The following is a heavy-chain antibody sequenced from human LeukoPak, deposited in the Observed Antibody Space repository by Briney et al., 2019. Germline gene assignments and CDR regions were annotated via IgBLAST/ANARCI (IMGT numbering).Heavy chain of an antibody. V-gene: IGHV3-11*01. J-gene: IGHJ6*02. CDR1: GFTFSSYA. CDR2: ISPSDSHK. D-gene: IGHD1-14*01. Sequence: GGSLRLSCAASGFTFSSYAMSWIRQAPGKGPEWVSYISPSDSHKCDADSVKGRFTVSRDNAKNSLYLQMNSLRGEDTAVYYCARGHHNLDVWGQGTTVTVSS. CDR3: ARGHHNLDV.